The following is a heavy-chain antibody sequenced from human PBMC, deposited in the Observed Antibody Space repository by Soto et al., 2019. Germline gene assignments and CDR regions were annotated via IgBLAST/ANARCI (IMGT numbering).Heavy chain of an antibody. D-gene: IGHD3-3*01. Sequence: EVQLVQSGGGLVQPGGSLRLSCAASGFTFSSYSMNWVRQAPGKGLEWISYISTTSSSIYYADSVKGRFTISRDNAKNSLFLQMSSLRDEDTAVYYCARKGVAFDYWGQGALVTVSS. CDR3: ARKGVAFDY. J-gene: IGHJ4*02. CDR2: ISTTSSSI. CDR1: GFTFSSYS. V-gene: IGHV3-48*02.